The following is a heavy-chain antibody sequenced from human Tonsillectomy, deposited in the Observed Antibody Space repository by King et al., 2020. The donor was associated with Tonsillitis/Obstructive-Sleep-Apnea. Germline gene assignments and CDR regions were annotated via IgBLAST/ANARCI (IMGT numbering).Heavy chain of an antibody. CDR1: GYTFISYW. CDR2: IDPSDSYT. Sequence: VQLVESGAEVKKPGESLRISCKGSGYTFISYWITLVRQMPGKGLEWMGKIDPSDSYTSYSPSFQGHVTISADKSISTAYLQWSSLKASDTAMYYCAIRYSSSWSNWGQGTLVTVSS. D-gene: IGHD6-13*01. CDR3: AIRYSSSWSN. V-gene: IGHV5-10-1*01. J-gene: IGHJ4*02.